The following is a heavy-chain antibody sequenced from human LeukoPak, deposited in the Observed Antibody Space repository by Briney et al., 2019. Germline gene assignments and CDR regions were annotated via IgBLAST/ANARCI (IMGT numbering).Heavy chain of an antibody. D-gene: IGHD3-3*01. J-gene: IGHJ4*02. V-gene: IGHV4-30-4*08. CDR1: GGTISSGDYY. CDR2: IYYSGST. CDR3: ARAPRADFWSGYYDFDY. Sequence: SQTLSLTCTVSGGTISSGDYYWSWIRQPPGQGLEWIGYIYYSGSTYYNPSLKSRVTISVDTSKNQVSLKLSSVTAADTAVYYCARAPRADFWSGYYDFDYWGQGTLVTVSS.